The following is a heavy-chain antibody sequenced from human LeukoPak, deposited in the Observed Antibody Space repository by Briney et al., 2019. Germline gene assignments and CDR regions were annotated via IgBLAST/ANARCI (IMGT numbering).Heavy chain of an antibody. V-gene: IGHV3-13*01. Sequence: GGSLRLSCAASGFTISSYDMHWVRQATGKGLEWVSGISIAGDTYYPGSVKGRFIISRENGKNSLYLQMNSLRAGDTAVYYCASWSPSVRGFDPWGQGTLVTVSS. J-gene: IGHJ5*02. CDR2: ISIAGDT. CDR1: GFTISSYD. CDR3: ASWSPSVRGFDP. D-gene: IGHD4-17*01.